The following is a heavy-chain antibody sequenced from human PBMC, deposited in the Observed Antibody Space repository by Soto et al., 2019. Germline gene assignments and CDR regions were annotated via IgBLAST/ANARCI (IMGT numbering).Heavy chain of an antibody. D-gene: IGHD1-26*01. V-gene: IGHV6-1*01. J-gene: IGHJ2*01. CDR1: GDSVSSNRAA. CDR2: TYYGSQWYS. CDR3: ARDSPSGKTWHFDL. Sequence: SQTLSLTCAISGDSVSSNRAAWNWFRQSPSRGLEWLGRTYYGSQWYSDYASSMKGRLIINSDTSKNQFSLSLTSMTAADTALYYCARDSPSGKTWHFDLWGRGTLVTVSS.